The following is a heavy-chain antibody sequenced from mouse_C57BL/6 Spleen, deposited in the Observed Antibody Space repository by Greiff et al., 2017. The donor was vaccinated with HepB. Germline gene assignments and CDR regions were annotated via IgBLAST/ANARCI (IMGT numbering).Heavy chain of an antibody. Sequence: EVKLQESGPGMVKPSQSLSLTCTVTGYSITSGYDWHWIRHFPGNKLEWMGYISYSGSTNYNPSLKSRISITHDTSKNHFFLKLNSVTTEDTATYYCAREKEDGYSWYFDVWGTGTTVTVSS. V-gene: IGHV3-1*01. D-gene: IGHD2-3*01. CDR2: ISYSGST. CDR1: GYSITSGYD. J-gene: IGHJ1*03. CDR3: AREKEDGYSWYFDV.